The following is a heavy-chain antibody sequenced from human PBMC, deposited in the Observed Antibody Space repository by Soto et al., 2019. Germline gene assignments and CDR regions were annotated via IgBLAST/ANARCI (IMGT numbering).Heavy chain of an antibody. Sequence: PGGSLRLSCAASGFTFSSYAMSWVRQAPGKGLEWVSGISGSGSSTYYADSVKGRFTISRDNAKNTLYLQMNSLRAEDTAVYYCTSLTYYDSSAWGQGTLVTVSS. CDR2: ISGSGSST. V-gene: IGHV3-23*01. CDR1: GFTFSSYA. CDR3: TSLTYYDSSA. D-gene: IGHD3-22*01. J-gene: IGHJ4*02.